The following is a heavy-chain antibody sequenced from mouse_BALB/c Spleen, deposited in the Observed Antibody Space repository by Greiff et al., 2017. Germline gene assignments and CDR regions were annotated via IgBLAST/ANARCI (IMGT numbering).Heavy chain of an antibody. V-gene: IGHV1-69*02. Sequence: QVHVKQPGAELVKPGASVKLSCKASGYTFTSYWMHWVKQRPGQGLEWIGEIDPSDSYTNYNQKFKGKATLTVDKSSSTAYMQLSSLTSEDSAVYYCARRAYYGDAMDYWGQGTSVTVSS. CDR1: GYTFTSYW. J-gene: IGHJ4*01. CDR2: IDPSDSYT. CDR3: ARRAYYGDAMDY. D-gene: IGHD2-10*01.